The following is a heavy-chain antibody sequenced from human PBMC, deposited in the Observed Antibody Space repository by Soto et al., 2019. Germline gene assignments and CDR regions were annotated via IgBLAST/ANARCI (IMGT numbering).Heavy chain of an antibody. J-gene: IGHJ5*02. CDR1: GFTFSSYE. CDR2: ISSSGSTI. CDR3: ARDRLGDQGVGWFDP. D-gene: IGHD3-16*01. V-gene: IGHV3-48*03. Sequence: GGSLRLSCAASGFTFSSYEMNWVRQAPGKGLEWVSYISSSGSTIYYADSVKGRFTISRDNAKNSLYLQMNSLRAADTAVYYCARDRLGDQGVGWFDPGGQGTLVTVSS.